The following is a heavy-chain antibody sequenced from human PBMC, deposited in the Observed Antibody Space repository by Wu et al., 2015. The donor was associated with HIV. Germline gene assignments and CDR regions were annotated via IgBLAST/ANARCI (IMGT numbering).Heavy chain of an antibody. V-gene: IGHV1-69*05. CDR2: INPLFGTT. CDR3: ARNTDSVATSLYSLGV. Sequence: QAQLVQFGDEVKKPGSSVKVTCKASGDGFTSYAVSWVRQAPGQGLEWMGGINPLFGTTKHVQRFQDRVTFSTDESNRTVYMELSSLRNEDTAVYYCARNTDSVATSLYSLGVWGQGTTVTVSS. D-gene: IGHD5-12*01. CDR1: GDGFTSYA. J-gene: IGHJ6*02.